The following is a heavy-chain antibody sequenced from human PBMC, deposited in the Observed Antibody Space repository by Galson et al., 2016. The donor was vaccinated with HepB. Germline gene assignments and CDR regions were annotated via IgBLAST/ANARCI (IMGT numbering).Heavy chain of an antibody. J-gene: IGHJ5*02. CDR1: GGTFGNYA. CDR2: IIPMSYTA. Sequence: SVKVSCKASGGTFGNYAISWVRQAPGQGLEWMGGIIPMSYTANYAQKFQGRVTIAADESTSTVYMELSGLTSEDTAVYYCARNPNYFDPWGQGTLVTVSS. V-gene: IGHV1-69*13. CDR3: ARNPNYFDP.